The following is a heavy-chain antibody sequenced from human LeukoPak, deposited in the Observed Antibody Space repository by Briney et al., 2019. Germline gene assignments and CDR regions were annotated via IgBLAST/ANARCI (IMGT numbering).Heavy chain of an antibody. J-gene: IGHJ3*02. CDR3: ANRLLRSGTGAFDI. Sequence: PSETLSLTCSVSGDSISRGYYCGWIRQPPGKGLEWIGSVSHGGAAHDSMATFYNPSLKSRVTMSVDMSKNQFSLRLTSVTAADTALYFCANRLLRSGTGAFDIWGLGTVVVVSS. CDR1: GDSISRGYY. CDR2: VSHGGAAHDSMAT. D-gene: IGHD1-1*01. V-gene: IGHV4-38-2*02.